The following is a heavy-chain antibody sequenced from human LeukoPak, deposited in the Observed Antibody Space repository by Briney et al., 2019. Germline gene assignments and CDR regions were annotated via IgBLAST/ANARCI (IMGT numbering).Heavy chain of an antibody. CDR2: IYHSGST. CDR3: AREVSSSWSYYYYGMDV. CDR1: GGSISSSNW. Sequence: PSETLSLTCAVSGGSISSSNWWSWVRQPPGKGLEWIGEIYHSGSTNYNPSLKSRVTISVDKSKNQFSLKLSSVTAADTAVYYCAREVSSSWSYYYYGMDVWGQGTTVTVSS. V-gene: IGHV4-4*02. J-gene: IGHJ6*02. D-gene: IGHD6-13*01.